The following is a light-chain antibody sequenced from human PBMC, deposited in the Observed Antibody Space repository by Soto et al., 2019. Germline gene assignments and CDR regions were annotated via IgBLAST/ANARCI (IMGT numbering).Light chain of an antibody. CDR1: RGISSY. CDR3: QQLNSYLIT. CDR2: AAS. J-gene: IGKJ5*01. V-gene: IGKV1-9*01. Sequence: DIQMTQSTSSLSASVGDRVTITCRASRGISSYLAWYQQKPGKAPKLLIYAASTLHTGVPSRFSGSGSGTEFTLTISSLQPEDFATYYCQQLNSYLITFGQGTRLEI.